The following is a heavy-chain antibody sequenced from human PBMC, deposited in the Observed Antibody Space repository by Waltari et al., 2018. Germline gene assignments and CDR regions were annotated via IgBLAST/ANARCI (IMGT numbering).Heavy chain of an antibody. CDR3: AKVLRGSRALVDY. CDR1: GFTFSSYG. Sequence: QVQLVESGGGVVQPGRSLRLSCAASGFTFSSYGMHWVRQAPGKGLEWVAVIWYDGINKYYADSVKGRFTISRDNSKNTLYLQMNSLRAEDTAMYYCAKVLRGSRALVDYWGQGTLVTVSS. CDR2: IWYDGINK. J-gene: IGHJ4*02. D-gene: IGHD3-16*01. V-gene: IGHV3-30*18.